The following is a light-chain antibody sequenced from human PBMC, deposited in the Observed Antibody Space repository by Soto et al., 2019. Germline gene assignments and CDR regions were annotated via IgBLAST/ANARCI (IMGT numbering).Light chain of an antibody. V-gene: IGLV2-14*03. CDR1: SSDVGAYIY. Sequence: SVLTQPASVSGPPGPSITISCGGTSSDVGAYIYVSWYQQFPGKAPKLILYEVNNRPSGVSNRFSGSKSDTTASLTISGLQPEDEADYYCSAYSDIDTKVFGTGTKVTVL. J-gene: IGLJ1*01. CDR2: EVN. CDR3: SAYSDIDTKV.